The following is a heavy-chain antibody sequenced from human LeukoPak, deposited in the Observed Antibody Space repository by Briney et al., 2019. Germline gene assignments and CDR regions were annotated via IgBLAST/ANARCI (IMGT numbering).Heavy chain of an antibody. CDR1: GFTLGGYS. Sequence: PGGSLRLSCSTSGFTLGGYSMSWVRQAPGKGLEWVGFIRGKAYGAKTEYAASVKVRFTISRDDSKSIAYLQMNSLKTEDTAVYYCTSSFGQLSFFDYWGQGTLVTVSS. CDR2: IRGKAYGAKT. V-gene: IGHV3-49*04. CDR3: TSSFGQLSFFDY. D-gene: IGHD3-10*01. J-gene: IGHJ4*02.